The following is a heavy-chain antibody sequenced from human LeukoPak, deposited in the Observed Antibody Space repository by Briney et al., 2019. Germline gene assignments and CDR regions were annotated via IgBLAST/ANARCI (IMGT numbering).Heavy chain of an antibody. CDR2: INPNSGGT. Sequence: ASVKVSCKASGYTFTGYYMHWVRQAPGQGLEWMGWINPNSGGTNYAQKFQGRVTMTRDTSISTAYMELRSLRSDDTAVYYCGRARYQPLLGDYWGQGTLVTVSS. V-gene: IGHV1-2*02. CDR3: GRARYQPLLGDY. CDR1: GYTFTGYY. D-gene: IGHD2-2*01. J-gene: IGHJ4*02.